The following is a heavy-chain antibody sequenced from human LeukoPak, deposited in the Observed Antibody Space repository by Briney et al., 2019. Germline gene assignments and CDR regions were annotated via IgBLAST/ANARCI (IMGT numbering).Heavy chain of an antibody. V-gene: IGHV4-59*01. CDR3: ARGHRSSIGYNWFDP. CDR2: IYYSGST. CDR1: GGSISSYY. J-gene: IGHJ5*02. Sequence: PSETLFLTCSVSGGSISSYYWSWIRQPPGKGLEWIGYIYYSGSTDYNPSLKSRVTISVDTSKNQFSLRLTSVTAADTAVYYCARGHRSSIGYNWFDPWGQGTLVTVSS. D-gene: IGHD6-6*01.